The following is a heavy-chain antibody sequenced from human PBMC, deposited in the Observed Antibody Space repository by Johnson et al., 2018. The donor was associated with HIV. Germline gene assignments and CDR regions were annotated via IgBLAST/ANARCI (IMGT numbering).Heavy chain of an antibody. Sequence: VQLVESGGGVVRPGGSLRLSCAASGFTFDDYGMSWVSQAPGKGLEWVSGINWNGGSTGYADSVKGRFTISRDNAKYSLYLQMNSLRAEDTAVYYCARDRGYWDAFDIWGQGTMVTVSS. D-gene: IGHD3-22*01. CDR1: GFTFDDYG. V-gene: IGHV3-20*04. CDR2: INWNGGST. CDR3: ARDRGYWDAFDI. J-gene: IGHJ3*02.